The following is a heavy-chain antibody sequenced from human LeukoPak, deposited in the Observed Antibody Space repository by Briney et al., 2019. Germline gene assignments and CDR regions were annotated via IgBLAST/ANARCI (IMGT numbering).Heavy chain of an antibody. V-gene: IGHV3-7*03. Sequence: GGSLRLSCAASGFMFSSNWMSWVRLAPGKGLEWVANIREDGTETYYVDSVKGRFTISRDNAKNSLYLQTNSLRVEDTAVYYCAKEGRSLQTYWGQGTLVTVSS. J-gene: IGHJ4*02. D-gene: IGHD5-24*01. CDR1: GFMFSSNW. CDR3: AKEGRSLQTY. CDR2: IREDGTET.